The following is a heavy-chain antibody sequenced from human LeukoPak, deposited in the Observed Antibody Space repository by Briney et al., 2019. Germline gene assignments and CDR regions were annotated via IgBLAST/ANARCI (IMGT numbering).Heavy chain of an antibody. Sequence: GGSLRLSCAASGFTFSSYTMNWVRQAPGKGLEWVSYISSSSFKIGYADSVKGRFTISRDNSKNSLYLQMDSLRVEDTAVYYCVRDPSYGSSWYYYMDVWGKGTTVTVSS. J-gene: IGHJ6*03. CDR3: VRDPSYGSSWYYYMDV. V-gene: IGHV3-48*04. D-gene: IGHD6-13*01. CDR1: GFTFSSYT. CDR2: ISSSSFKI.